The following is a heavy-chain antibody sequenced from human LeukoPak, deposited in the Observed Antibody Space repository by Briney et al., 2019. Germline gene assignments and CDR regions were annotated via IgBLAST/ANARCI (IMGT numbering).Heavy chain of an antibody. CDR2: ISYDGSNK. Sequence: QPGGSLRLSCAASGFTFSGYGMHWVRQAPGKGLEWVAVISYDGSNKYYADSVKGRFTISRDNSKNTLYLQMNSLRAEDTAVYYCAKGCSSTSCYRRDFRFDYWGQGTLVTVSS. D-gene: IGHD2-2*01. V-gene: IGHV3-30*18. CDR3: AKGCSSTSCYRRDFRFDY. CDR1: GFTFSGYG. J-gene: IGHJ4*02.